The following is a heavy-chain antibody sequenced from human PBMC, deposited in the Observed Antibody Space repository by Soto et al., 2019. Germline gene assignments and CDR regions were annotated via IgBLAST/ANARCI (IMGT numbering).Heavy chain of an antibody. CDR3: AVTPNCGRDCSAASYWYFDI. J-gene: IGHJ2*01. V-gene: IGHV3-23*01. CDR2: ISGDSGRT. D-gene: IGHD2-21*02. CDR1: GLTFGNYA. Sequence: EVQLLESGGGLVKPGGSVRLSCAASGLTFGNYAMSWVRQAPGKGLEWVSAISGDSGRTYYADSVKGRFTISRDNSKNTLYLQMNPLRAEDTAVYYCAVTPNCGRDCSAASYWYFDIWGRGTLVTVSS.